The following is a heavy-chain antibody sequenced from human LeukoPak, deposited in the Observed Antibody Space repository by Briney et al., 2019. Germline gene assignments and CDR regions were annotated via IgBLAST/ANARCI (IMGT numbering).Heavy chain of an antibody. CDR1: GFTFSDYY. D-gene: IGHD4-17*01. Sequence: GGSLRLSCAASGFTFSDYYMSWIRQAPGKGLEWVSYISSSSSYTNYADSVKGRFTISRDNAKNSLYLQMNSLRAEDTAVYYCARGRGYGDYDHYYYYGMDVWGKGTTVTVSS. V-gene: IGHV3-11*06. CDR2: ISSSSSYT. J-gene: IGHJ6*04. CDR3: ARGRGYGDYDHYYYYGMDV.